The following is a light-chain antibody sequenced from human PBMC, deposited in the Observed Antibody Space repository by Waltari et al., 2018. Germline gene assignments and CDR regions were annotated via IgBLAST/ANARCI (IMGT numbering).Light chain of an antibody. CDR2: GAS. CDR3: QQYNNWPLT. Sequence: MTQSPAILSVSPGERVTVSCRASQSVNSNLAWYQQKPGQAPRLLLYGASTRATDIPARFSGGGSGTEFTLTITNLQSEDFAVYKCQQYNNWPLTFGQGTRLEIK. CDR1: QSVNSN. J-gene: IGKJ5*01. V-gene: IGKV3-15*01.